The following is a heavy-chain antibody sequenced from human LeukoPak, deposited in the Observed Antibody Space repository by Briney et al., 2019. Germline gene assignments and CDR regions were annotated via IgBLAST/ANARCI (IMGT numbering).Heavy chain of an antibody. CDR3: ASTGGSYPPYFDY. CDR2: IYHSGST. V-gene: IGHV4-4*02. CDR1: GGSISSSSW. J-gene: IGHJ4*02. Sequence: PSETLSLTCAVSGGSISSSSWWSWVRQPPGKGLEWIGEIYHSGSTNFNPSLKSRVTISVDKSKNQFSLKLSSVTAADTAVYYCASTGGSYPPYFDYWGQGTLVTVSS. D-gene: IGHD1-26*01.